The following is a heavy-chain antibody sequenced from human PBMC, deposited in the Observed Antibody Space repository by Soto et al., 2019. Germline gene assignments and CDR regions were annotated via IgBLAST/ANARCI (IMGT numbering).Heavy chain of an antibody. Sequence: GGSLRLSCAASGFTFSDYYMSWIRQAPGKGLEWVSYISSGSSTTYYADSVKGRFTISRDNAQNSLYLQMNSLRAEDTAVYYCAKTYSSGRGAFDVWGQGTMVTVSS. CDR1: GFTFSDYY. D-gene: IGHD6-19*01. V-gene: IGHV3-11*04. CDR3: AKTYSSGRGAFDV. CDR2: ISSGSSTT. J-gene: IGHJ3*01.